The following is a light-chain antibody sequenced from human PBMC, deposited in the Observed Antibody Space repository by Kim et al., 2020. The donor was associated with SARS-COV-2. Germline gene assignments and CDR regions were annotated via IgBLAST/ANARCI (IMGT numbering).Light chain of an antibody. CDR2: WAS. CDR1: QSILYSSDNKNY. V-gene: IGKV4-1*01. Sequence: DIVMTQSPDSLAVSLGERATINCKSSQSILYSSDNKNYLAWYQQKPGQPPKVLIYWASTRESGVPDRFSGSGSGTDFTLTISRLQAEDVAVYYCQQYYSSPLTFGGGTKVDIK. J-gene: IGKJ4*01. CDR3: QQYYSSPLT.